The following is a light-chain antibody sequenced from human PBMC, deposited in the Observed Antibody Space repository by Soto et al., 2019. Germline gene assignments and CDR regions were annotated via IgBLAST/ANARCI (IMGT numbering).Light chain of an antibody. CDR1: QSVSSY. V-gene: IGKV3-11*01. J-gene: IGKJ1*01. CDR3: QQTYDIPRT. CDR2: DAS. Sequence: EIVLTQSPATLSLSPGERATLSCRASQSVSSYLAWYQQKPGQAPRLLIYDASNRATGIPARFSGSGSGTDFTLTISSLEPEDFATYYCQQTYDIPRTFGPGTKVEI.